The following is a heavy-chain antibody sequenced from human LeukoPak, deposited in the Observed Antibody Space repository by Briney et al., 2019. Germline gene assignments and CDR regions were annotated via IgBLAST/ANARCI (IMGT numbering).Heavy chain of an antibody. CDR2: ISGSSEYI. D-gene: IGHD6-13*01. CDR3: ARVAVITAAGTYDY. V-gene: IGHV3-11*05. Sequence: GGSLRLSCAASGFTFSYYYMTWIRQAPGKGLEWVSYISGSSEYIHYADSVKGRFTISRDTAKNSLYLQMNSLRAEDTAVYYCARVAVITAAGTYDYWLQGTLVTVSS. CDR1: GFTFSYYY. J-gene: IGHJ4*02.